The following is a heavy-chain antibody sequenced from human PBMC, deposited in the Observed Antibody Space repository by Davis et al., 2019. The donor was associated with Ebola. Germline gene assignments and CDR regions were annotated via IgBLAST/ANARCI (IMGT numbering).Heavy chain of an antibody. Sequence: GESLKISCAASGFTFSSYAMHWVRQAPGKGLEWVAVISYDGSNKYYADSEKGRFTISRDNSKNTLYLQMNSLSAEDTAVYYCARDKRGSYSPMDVWGKGTTVTVSS. CDR1: GFTFSSYA. V-gene: IGHV3-30-3*01. J-gene: IGHJ6*04. CDR3: ARDKRGSYSPMDV. CDR2: ISYDGSNK. D-gene: IGHD1-26*01.